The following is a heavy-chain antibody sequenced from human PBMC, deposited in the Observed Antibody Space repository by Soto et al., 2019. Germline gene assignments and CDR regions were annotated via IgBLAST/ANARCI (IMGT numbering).Heavy chain of an antibody. CDR1: GFTFSSYA. CDR3: ARGSSGWYFDY. CDR2: ISGSGGST. V-gene: IGHV3-23*01. Sequence: EVQLLESGGGLVQPGGSLRLSCAASGFTFSSYAMSWVRQAPGKGLEWVSAISGSGGSTYYADSVKGRFTISRDNSKDKVGAQMNSLRAEGPGVFFWARGSSGWYFDYWGQGTLVTVSS. J-gene: IGHJ4*02. D-gene: IGHD6-19*01.